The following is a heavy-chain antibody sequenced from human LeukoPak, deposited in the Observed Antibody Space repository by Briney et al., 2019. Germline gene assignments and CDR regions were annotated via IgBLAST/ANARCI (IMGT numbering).Heavy chain of an antibody. Sequence: PGGSLRLSCAASGFTFSSYSMNWVRQAPGKGLEWVSSISSSSSSYIYYADSVKGRFTISRDNAKNSLYLQMNSLRAEDTAVYYCARDRGAAAGNSRPFDPWGQGTLVTVSS. CDR3: ARDRGAAAGNSRPFDP. CDR2: ISSSSSSYI. V-gene: IGHV3-21*01. J-gene: IGHJ5*02. CDR1: GFTFSSYS. D-gene: IGHD6-13*01.